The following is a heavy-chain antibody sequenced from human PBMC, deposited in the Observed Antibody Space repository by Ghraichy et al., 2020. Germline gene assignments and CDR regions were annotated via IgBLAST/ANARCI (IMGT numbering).Heavy chain of an antibody. V-gene: IGHV3-23*01. D-gene: IGHD3-10*01. CDR1: GFTFSSYA. Sequence: GGSLRLSFAASGFTFSSYAMSWVRQAPGKGLEWVSAIGASGGNTYYADSVKGRFTISRDNSKNTLYLQMNSLRAEDTAVYYCRSYFDYWGQGTLVTVSS. CDR3: RSYFDY. J-gene: IGHJ4*02. CDR2: IGASGGNT.